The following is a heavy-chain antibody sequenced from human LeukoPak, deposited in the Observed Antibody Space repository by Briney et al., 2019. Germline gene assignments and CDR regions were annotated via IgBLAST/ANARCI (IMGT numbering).Heavy chain of an antibody. CDR1: GGSISSYY. D-gene: IGHD5-12*01. CDR2: IYYSGST. Sequence: SETLSLTCTVSGGSISSYYWSWIRQPPGKGLEWIGYIYYSGSTNYNPSLKSRVTISVDTSKNQFSLKLSSVTAADTAVYYCARSGYDEPFDPWGQGTLVTVSS. J-gene: IGHJ5*02. V-gene: IGHV4-59*08. CDR3: ARSGYDEPFDP.